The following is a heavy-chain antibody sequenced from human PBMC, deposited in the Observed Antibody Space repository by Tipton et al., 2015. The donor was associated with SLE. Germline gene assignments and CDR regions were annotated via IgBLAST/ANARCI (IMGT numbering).Heavy chain of an antibody. D-gene: IGHD2-21*02. CDR1: GGSISISNYF. V-gene: IGHV4-61*05. CDR3: AGMYGDARTNWFDL. CDR2: IYYTGRT. Sequence: TLSLTCTVSGGSISISNYFWSWIRQPPGKGLEWIAYIYYTGRTDYNPSLKSRLTISLDTSNNRFSLRLSSVTATDAAMYYCAGMYGDARTNWFDLWGQGALVTVSS. J-gene: IGHJ5*02.